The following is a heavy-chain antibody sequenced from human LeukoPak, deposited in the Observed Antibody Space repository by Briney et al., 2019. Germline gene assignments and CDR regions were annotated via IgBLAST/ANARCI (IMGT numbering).Heavy chain of an antibody. CDR3: ARAPYDSSGYYPYFDY. J-gene: IGHJ4*02. CDR2: IYTSGST. V-gene: IGHV4-4*07. D-gene: IGHD3-22*01. CDR1: GGSISSYY. Sequence: SETLSLTCTVSGGSISSYYWSWIRQPAGKGLEWIGRIYTSGSTNYNPPLKSRVTMSVDTSKNQFSLKLSSVTAADTAVYYCARAPYDSSGYYPYFDYWGQGTLVTVSS.